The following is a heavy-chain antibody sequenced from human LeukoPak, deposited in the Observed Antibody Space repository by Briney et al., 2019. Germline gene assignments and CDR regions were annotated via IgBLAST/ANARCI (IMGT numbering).Heavy chain of an antibody. CDR2: IYTSGST. V-gene: IGHV4-4*07. Sequence: PSETLSLTCTVSGGSINSYYWGWIRQPAGKGLEWISRIYTSGSTNYNPSLKSRVIMSVDTSKNQFSLNLTSVTAADTAVYYCVRDQGFLAYWGQGTLVTVSS. D-gene: IGHD3-3*01. J-gene: IGHJ4*02. CDR3: VRDQGFLAY. CDR1: GGSINSYY.